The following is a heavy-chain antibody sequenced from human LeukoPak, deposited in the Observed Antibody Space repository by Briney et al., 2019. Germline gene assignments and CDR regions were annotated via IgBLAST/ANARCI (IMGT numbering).Heavy chain of an antibody. V-gene: IGHV1-69*06. J-gene: IGHJ6*02. D-gene: IGHD6-6*01. CDR3: ARGRYSSSINSMDV. Sequence: ASVKVSCKASGGTFSNYAISWVRQAPGQGLEWMGGIIPIFGTANYAQKFQGRVTITADKSTSTAYMELSSLRSEDTAVYYCARGRYSSSINSMDVWGQGTTVTVSS. CDR1: GGTFSNYA. CDR2: IIPIFGTA.